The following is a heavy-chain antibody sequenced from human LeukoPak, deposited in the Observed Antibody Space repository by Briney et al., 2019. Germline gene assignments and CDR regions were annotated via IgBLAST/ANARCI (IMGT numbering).Heavy chain of an antibody. J-gene: IGHJ2*01. CDR3: ARPLTTSGWYFDL. CDR1: GYTFTGFY. CDR2: INPNSGGT. D-gene: IGHD1-14*01. Sequence: ASVKVSCKASGYTFTGFYIHWVRQAPGQGPEWMGWINPNSGGTNYAQKFQDRVTMTRDTSISTAYMELSSLKSDDTAVYYCARPLTTSGWYFDLWGRGTLVTVSS. V-gene: IGHV1-2*02.